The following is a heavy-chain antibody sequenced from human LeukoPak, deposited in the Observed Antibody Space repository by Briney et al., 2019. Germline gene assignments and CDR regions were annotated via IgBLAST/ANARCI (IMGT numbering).Heavy chain of an antibody. CDR1: GYTVSGYY. Sequence: ASVKVSCKASGYTVSGYYIHWVRQAPGQGLEWMGWINPNGGGTNYARKFQGRVTMTRATSITTAYMELSRLTSDDTAVYYCARGLPGGFDPWGQGTLVTVSS. J-gene: IGHJ5*02. CDR3: ARGLPGGFDP. CDR2: INPNGGGT. V-gene: IGHV1-2*02. D-gene: IGHD4-11*01.